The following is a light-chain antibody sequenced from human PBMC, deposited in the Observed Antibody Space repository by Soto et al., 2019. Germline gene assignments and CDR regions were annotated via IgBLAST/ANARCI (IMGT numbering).Light chain of an antibody. Sequence: DLQITQSPSTLSASVGDRDTITCRASQSISSWLAWYQQNPGKAPKLLIYDASSLESGVPSRFSGSGSGTEFTLTISSLQADDFATYYCQQYNSYSRTFGQGTKVDIK. CDR3: QQYNSYSRT. J-gene: IGKJ1*01. CDR1: QSISSW. CDR2: DAS. V-gene: IGKV1-5*01.